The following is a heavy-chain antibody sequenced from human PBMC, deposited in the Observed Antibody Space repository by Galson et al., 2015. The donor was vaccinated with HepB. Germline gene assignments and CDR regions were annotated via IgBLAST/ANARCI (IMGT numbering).Heavy chain of an antibody. D-gene: IGHD6-19*01. V-gene: IGHV1-18*01. CDR2: ISPYNGNT. CDR3: ARAGYGSGWDF. J-gene: IGHJ4*02. CDR1: GYTFTTYG. Sequence: SVKVSCKASGYTFTTYGITWVRQAPRQGLEWIGWISPYNGNTHYAQTPQGRVTMTTDTSTSTANMEPRSRTSDDSAVYYCARAGYGSGWDFWGQGTPVTVSS.